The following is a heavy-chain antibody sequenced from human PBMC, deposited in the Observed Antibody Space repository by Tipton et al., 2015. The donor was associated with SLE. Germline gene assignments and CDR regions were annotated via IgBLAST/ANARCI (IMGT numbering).Heavy chain of an antibody. V-gene: IGHV3-7*05. CDR2: IKQYGSEK. Sequence: SLRLSCAASGFTFTTYWMSWVRQAPGKGLEWVANIKQYGSEKYYVDSVKGRFTISRDNAKNSLYLQMNSLRAEDTAVYYCARERSDDAFDIWGQGTMVTVSS. D-gene: IGHD4-17*01. J-gene: IGHJ3*02. CDR1: GFTFTTYW. CDR3: ARERSDDAFDI.